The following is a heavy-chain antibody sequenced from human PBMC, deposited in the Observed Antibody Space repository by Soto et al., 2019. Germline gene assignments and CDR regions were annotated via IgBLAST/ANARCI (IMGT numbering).Heavy chain of an antibody. V-gene: IGHV4-31*03. CDR1: GGSISSGGYY. CDR3: AREYYGSGIYDY. D-gene: IGHD3-10*01. Sequence: SETLSLTCTVSGGSISSGGYYWSWIRQHPGKGLEWIGYIYYSGSTYYNPSLKSRVTISVDTSKNQFSLKLSSVTAADTAVYYCAREYYGSGIYDYWGQGVLVTVSS. CDR2: IYYSGST. J-gene: IGHJ4*02.